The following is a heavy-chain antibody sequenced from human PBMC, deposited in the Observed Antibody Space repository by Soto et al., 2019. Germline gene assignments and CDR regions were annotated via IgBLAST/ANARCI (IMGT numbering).Heavy chain of an antibody. J-gene: IGHJ6*02. V-gene: IGHV4-31*03. D-gene: IGHD2-15*01. CDR1: GGSITGAYY. Sequence: SETLSLTCTVSGGSITGAYYWNWIRQHPGKGLEWIGSIHYRGSTYYNPSLQSRITISLDRSNNQFSLNLSSVTAADTAVYYCARVRDSFGLDVWGQGTTGTVS. CDR2: IHYRGST. CDR3: ARVRDSFGLDV.